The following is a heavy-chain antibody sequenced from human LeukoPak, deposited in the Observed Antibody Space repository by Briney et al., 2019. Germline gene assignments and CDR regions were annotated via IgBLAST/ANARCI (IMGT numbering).Heavy chain of an antibody. J-gene: IGHJ5*02. D-gene: IGHD3-22*01. CDR3: ARSPVYYYDSSGYYGRYNWFDP. Sequence: SETLSLTCTVSGGSISRHYWSWIRQPPGKGLEWIGYIYYSGSTNYNPSLKSRVTISVDTSKNQFSLKLSSVTAADTAVYYCARSPVYYYDSSGYYGRYNWFDPWGQGTLVTVSS. CDR2: IYYSGST. V-gene: IGHV4-59*11. CDR1: GGSISRHY.